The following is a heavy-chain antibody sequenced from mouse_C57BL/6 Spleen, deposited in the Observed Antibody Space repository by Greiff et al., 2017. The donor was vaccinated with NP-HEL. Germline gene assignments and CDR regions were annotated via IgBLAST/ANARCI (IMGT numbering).Heavy chain of an antibody. CDR3: ATITTVVATGAMDY. J-gene: IGHJ4*01. V-gene: IGHV1-82*01. CDR2: IYPGDGDT. D-gene: IGHD1-1*01. Sequence: VQLQQSGPELVKPGASVKISCKASGYAFSSSWMNWVKQRPGKGLEWIGRIYPGDGDTNYNGKFKGKATLTADKSSSTAYMQLSSLTSEDSAVYFCATITTVVATGAMDYWGQGTSVTVSS. CDR1: GYAFSSSW.